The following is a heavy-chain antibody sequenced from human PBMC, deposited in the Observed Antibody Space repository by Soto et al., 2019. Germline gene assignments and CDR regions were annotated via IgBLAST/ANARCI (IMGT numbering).Heavy chain of an antibody. D-gene: IGHD6-13*01. CDR2: MNPKSGNT. V-gene: IGHV1-8*01. CDR3: ARAPEYSSTWDFYYYYMDV. Sequence: QVQLVQSGAEVKKPGASVKVSCKAFGYIFTSYDINWVRQATGQGLEWVGWMNPKSGNTGYAQKFEGRVTMTRNTSISTAYMELSSLRSEDTAVYYCARAPEYSSTWDFYYYYMDVWGNGTTVAVS. J-gene: IGHJ6*03. CDR1: GYIFTSYD.